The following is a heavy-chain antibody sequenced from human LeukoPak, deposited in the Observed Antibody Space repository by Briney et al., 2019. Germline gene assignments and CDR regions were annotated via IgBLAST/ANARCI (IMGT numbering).Heavy chain of an antibody. D-gene: IGHD3-22*01. CDR1: GFTFSDYP. J-gene: IGHJ4*02. V-gene: IGHV3-23*01. Sequence: GGSLRLSCAGSGFTFSDYPMTWVRQAPGKGLEWVSAISGSRGHTYYADSVRGRFTISRENSKNTVSLQMNSLRADDAAVYYCARDYSPPHYFDSTGYFDDWGQGTLVTVSS. CDR3: ARDYSPPHYFDSTGYFDD. CDR2: ISGSRGHT.